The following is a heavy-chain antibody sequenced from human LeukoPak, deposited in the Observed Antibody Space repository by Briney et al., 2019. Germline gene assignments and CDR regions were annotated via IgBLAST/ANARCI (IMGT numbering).Heavy chain of an antibody. CDR3: AKAPLGTCTGATCYALDA. CDR2: ISDHGST. Sequence: GGSLRLSCAGSGFNFNFFALSWVRQAPGTRLEWISAISDHGSTYHADSVKGRFTISRDNSKNTLFLRMNSLRVEDTAVYYCAKAPLGTCTGATCYALDAWGQGTLVTVSS. D-gene: IGHD2-2*01. CDR1: GFNFNFFA. V-gene: IGHV3-23*01. J-gene: IGHJ5*02.